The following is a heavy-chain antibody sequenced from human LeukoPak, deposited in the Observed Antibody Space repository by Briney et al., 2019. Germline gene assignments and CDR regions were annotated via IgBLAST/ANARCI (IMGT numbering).Heavy chain of an antibody. Sequence: GGSLRLSCAASRFTFSNYAMSWVRQAPGKGLEWISTISGNGRRTYYADSVKGRFTISRDNSRNTVYLQMYSLRAEDTAIYFCAKYTQQLVHDFDYWGQGALVTVSS. CDR1: RFTFSNYA. CDR3: AKYTQQLVHDFDY. J-gene: IGHJ4*02. D-gene: IGHD1-1*01. CDR2: ISGNGRRT. V-gene: IGHV3-23*01.